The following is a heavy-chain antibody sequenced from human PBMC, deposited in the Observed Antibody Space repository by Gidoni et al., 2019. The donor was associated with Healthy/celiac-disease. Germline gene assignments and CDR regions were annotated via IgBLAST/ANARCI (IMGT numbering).Heavy chain of an antibody. CDR3: ATASTEQSGYYFFGYFDL. CDR2: ISSSSSYI. Sequence: EVQLVESGGGLVKPGGSLRLSCAASGVTFSSYSMTWVRQAPGKGLEWVSSISSSSSYIYYADSVKGRFTISIDNAKNSLYLQMNSLRAEDTAVYYCATASTEQSGYYFFGYFDLWGRGTLVTVSS. J-gene: IGHJ2*01. D-gene: IGHD3-22*01. CDR1: GVTFSSYS. V-gene: IGHV3-21*01.